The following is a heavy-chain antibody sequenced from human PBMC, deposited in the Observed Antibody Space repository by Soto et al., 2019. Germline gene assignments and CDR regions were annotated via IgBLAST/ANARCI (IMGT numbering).Heavy chain of an antibody. CDR3: ARAGRSSWYGGPYYYYGMDV. CDR1: GGTFSSYA. J-gene: IGHJ6*02. Sequence: SVKVSCKASGGTFSSYAISWVRQAPGQGLEWMGGIIPIFGTANYAQKFQGRVTITADKSTSTAYMELSSLRSEDTAVYYCARAGRSSWYGGPYYYYGMDVWGQGTTVTVSS. D-gene: IGHD6-13*01. CDR2: IIPIFGTA. V-gene: IGHV1-69*06.